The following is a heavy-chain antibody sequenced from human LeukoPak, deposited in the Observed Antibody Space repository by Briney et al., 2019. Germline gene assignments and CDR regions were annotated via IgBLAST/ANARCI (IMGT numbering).Heavy chain of an antibody. J-gene: IGHJ4*02. CDR3: TKGIELERPFDY. D-gene: IGHD1-1*01. CDR1: GFTFSSYA. V-gene: IGHV3-23*01. Sequence: PGGSLRLSCAASGFTFSSYAMRWVRQAPGKGLEWVSTLSGNGHSTYDADSVKGRFTISRDYSKNTLHLQMNSLRAEDTAVYYCTKGIELERPFDYWGQGTLVTVSS. CDR2: LSGNGHST.